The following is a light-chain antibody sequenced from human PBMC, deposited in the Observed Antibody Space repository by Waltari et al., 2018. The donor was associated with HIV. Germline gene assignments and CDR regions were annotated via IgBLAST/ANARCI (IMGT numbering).Light chain of an antibody. CDR3: QQYTIYSYT. CDR1: QNIANW. CDR2: KAS. J-gene: IGKJ2*01. Sequence: DIQMTQSPSTLSASVGDRVTITCRASQNIANWLTWYQQKPGKAPKLLISKASDLESGVPSRISGSGFGTEFTLTISSLQPDDFATYYCQQYTIYSYTFGQGTKLEI. V-gene: IGKV1-5*03.